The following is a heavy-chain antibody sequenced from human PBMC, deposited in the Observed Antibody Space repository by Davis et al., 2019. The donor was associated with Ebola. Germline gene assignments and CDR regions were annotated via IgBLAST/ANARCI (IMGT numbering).Heavy chain of an antibody. CDR1: GGSISSYY. V-gene: IGHV4-59*08. J-gene: IGHJ4*02. CDR3: ARGTMVRGVIITPFDY. D-gene: IGHD3-10*01. Sequence: MPSETLSLTCTVSGGSISSYYWSWIRQPPGKGLEWIGYIYYSGSTNYNPSLKSRVTISVDTSKNQFSLKLSSVTAADTAVYYCARGTMVRGVIITPFDYWGQGTLVTVSS. CDR2: IYYSGST.